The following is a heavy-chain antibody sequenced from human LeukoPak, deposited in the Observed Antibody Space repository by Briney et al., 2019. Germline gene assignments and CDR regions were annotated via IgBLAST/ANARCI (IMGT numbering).Heavy chain of an antibody. Sequence: GGSLRPSCAASGFTFSSYGMSWVRQAPGKGLEWVSAISGSGGSTYYADSVKGRFTISRDNSKNTLYLQMNSLRAEDTAVYYCAKHYSHLYYYYYYMDVWGKGTTVTISS. J-gene: IGHJ6*03. CDR3: AKHYSHLYYYYYYMDV. CDR1: GFTFSSYG. D-gene: IGHD3-10*01. CDR2: ISGSGGST. V-gene: IGHV3-23*01.